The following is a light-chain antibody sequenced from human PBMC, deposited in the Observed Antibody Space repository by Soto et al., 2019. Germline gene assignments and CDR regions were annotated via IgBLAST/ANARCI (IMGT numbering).Light chain of an antibody. J-gene: IGLJ1*01. CDR2: DVN. CDR3: SSYTSSITYV. CDR1: SSDIGAYNY. Sequence: QSVLTQPASVSGSPGQSITISCTGSSSDIGAYNYVSWYQQHPGKAPKLMIYDVNNRPSGVSNRFSGSKSGNTASLTISGLQAEDEADYYCSSYTSSITYVFGIGTKLTVL. V-gene: IGLV2-14*01.